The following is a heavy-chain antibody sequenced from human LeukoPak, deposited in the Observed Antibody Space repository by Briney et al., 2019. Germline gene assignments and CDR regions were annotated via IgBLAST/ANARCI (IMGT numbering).Heavy chain of an antibody. D-gene: IGHD3-22*01. V-gene: IGHV3-15*01. CDR2: IKRETDGGTI. CDR1: GFTLNNAW. Sequence: GGSLRLSCAASGFTLNNAWMSWVRRAPGKGLEWLGRIKRETDGGTIDYAAPVKGRFTISRDDSRNTLYLQMDSLKIEDTAVYYCTTDRYYDNSELQFQHWGQGTLVTVSS. CDR3: TTDRYYDNSELQFQH. J-gene: IGHJ1*01.